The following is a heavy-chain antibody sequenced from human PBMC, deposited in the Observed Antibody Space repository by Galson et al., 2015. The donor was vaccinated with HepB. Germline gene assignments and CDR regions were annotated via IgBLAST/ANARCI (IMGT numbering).Heavy chain of an antibody. Sequence: SLRLSCAASGFTFSSYSMNWVRQAPGKGLEWVSYISSSSSTIYYADSVKGRFTISRDNAKNSLYLQMNSLRDEDTAVYYCARENSSGWYRYYGMDVWGQGTTVTVSS. D-gene: IGHD6-19*01. CDR2: ISSSSSTI. CDR1: GFTFSSYS. J-gene: IGHJ6*02. V-gene: IGHV3-48*02. CDR3: ARENSSGWYRYYGMDV.